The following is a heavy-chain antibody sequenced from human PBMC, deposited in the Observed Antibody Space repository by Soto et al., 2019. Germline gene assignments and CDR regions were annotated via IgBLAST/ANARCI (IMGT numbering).Heavy chain of an antibody. CDR3: AREYWGQGPDDAFDI. CDR2: IWYDGSNK. D-gene: IGHD7-27*01. Sequence: QVQLVESGGGVVQPGRSLRLSCAASGFTFSSYGMHWVRQAPGKGLEWVAVIWYDGSNKYYADSVKGRFTISRDNSKNTLYLQMNSLRAEDTAVYYCAREYWGQGPDDAFDIWGQGTMVTVSS. V-gene: IGHV3-33*01. CDR1: GFTFSSYG. J-gene: IGHJ3*02.